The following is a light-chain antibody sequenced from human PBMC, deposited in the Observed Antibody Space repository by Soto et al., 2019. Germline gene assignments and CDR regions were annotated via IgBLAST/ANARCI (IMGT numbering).Light chain of an antibody. CDR1: SSNIGSNS. Sequence: QSVLTQPPSASGTPGPRVTISCSGSSSNIGSNSVNWYQQLPGTAPKLLIYSTNQRPSGVPDRVSGSKSDTSASLAISGLQSEDEADYYCAAWDDSLNGEVVFGGGTKLTVL. CDR2: STN. V-gene: IGLV1-44*01. J-gene: IGLJ2*01. CDR3: AAWDDSLNGEVV.